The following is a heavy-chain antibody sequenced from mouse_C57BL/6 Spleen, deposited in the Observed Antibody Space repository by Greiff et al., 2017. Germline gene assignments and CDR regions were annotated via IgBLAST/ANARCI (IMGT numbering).Heavy chain of an antibody. J-gene: IGHJ1*03. CDR1: GYPFTSYT. V-gene: IGHV1-4*01. CDR2: INPSSGYT. D-gene: IGHD2-4*01. CDR3: ARGDYDWYFDV. Sequence: QVQLQQSGAELARPGASVKMSCKASGYPFTSYTMHWVKQRPGQGLEWIGYINPSSGYTKYNQKFKDKATLTADKSSSTAYMQLSSLTSEDSAVYYCARGDYDWYFDVWGTGTTVTVSS.